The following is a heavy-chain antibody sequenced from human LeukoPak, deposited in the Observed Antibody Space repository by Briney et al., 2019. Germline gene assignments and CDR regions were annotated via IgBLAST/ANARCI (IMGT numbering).Heavy chain of an antibody. CDR3: ARGDYYDSSGYYDY. D-gene: IGHD3-22*01. CDR1: GGSISSGGYS. V-gene: IGHV4-30-2*01. Sequence: SRTLSLTCAVSGGSISSGGYSWSWIRQPPGKGLEWIGYIYHSGSTYYNPSLKSRVTISVDRSKNQFSLKLSSVTAADTAVYYCARGDYYDSSGYYDYWGQGTLVTVSS. CDR2: IYHSGST. J-gene: IGHJ4*02.